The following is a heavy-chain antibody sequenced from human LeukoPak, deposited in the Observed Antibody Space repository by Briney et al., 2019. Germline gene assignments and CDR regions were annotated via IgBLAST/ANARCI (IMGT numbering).Heavy chain of an antibody. Sequence: GGSLRLSCAASGFTFSSFAMSWVRQAPGKGLEWVSGISRSGDRSYYADSVKGRFTISRDNSKNTLYLQINSLRAEDTAVYYCARDSYYYDSSGPQGWGQGTLVTVSS. CDR2: ISRSGDRS. J-gene: IGHJ4*02. D-gene: IGHD3-22*01. CDR1: GFTFSSFA. V-gene: IGHV3-23*01. CDR3: ARDSYYYDSSGPQG.